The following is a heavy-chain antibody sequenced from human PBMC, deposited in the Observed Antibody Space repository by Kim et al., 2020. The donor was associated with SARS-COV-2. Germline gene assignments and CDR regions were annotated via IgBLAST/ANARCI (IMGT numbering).Heavy chain of an antibody. Sequence: CNPPLKSRVTISVDRAKHQFSLKLSSVTAADTAVYYCARYYYGSGSYFDYWGRGTLVAVSS. CDR3: ARYYYGSGSYFDY. V-gene: IGHV4-30-2*01. D-gene: IGHD3-10*01. J-gene: IGHJ4*02.